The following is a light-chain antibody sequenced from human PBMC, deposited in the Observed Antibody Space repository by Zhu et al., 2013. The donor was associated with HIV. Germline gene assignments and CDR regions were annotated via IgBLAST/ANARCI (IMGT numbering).Light chain of an antibody. CDR3: QKYNSAPTWT. CDR2: AAS. J-gene: IGKJ1*01. Sequence: DIQMTQSPSSLSASVGDRVTITCRASQDINNYLAWFQHKPGKAPKLLIYAASSLQSGVPSRFSGSGSGTDFTLTISSLQPEDVATYYCQKYNSAPTWTFGQGTKVEIK. V-gene: IGKV1-27*01. CDR1: QDINNY.